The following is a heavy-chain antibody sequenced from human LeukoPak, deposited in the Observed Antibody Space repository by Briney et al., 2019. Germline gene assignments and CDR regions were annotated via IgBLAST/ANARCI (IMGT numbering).Heavy chain of an antibody. Sequence: SETLSLTCTVSGGSISSYYWSWIRQPPGKGLEWIGYIYYSGSTNYNPSLKSRVTISVDTSKNQFSLKLSSVTAADTAVYYCARQPPLGSSDPWGQGTLVTVSS. CDR1: GGSISSYY. V-gene: IGHV4-59*08. CDR3: ARQPPLGSSDP. J-gene: IGHJ5*02. CDR2: IYYSGST.